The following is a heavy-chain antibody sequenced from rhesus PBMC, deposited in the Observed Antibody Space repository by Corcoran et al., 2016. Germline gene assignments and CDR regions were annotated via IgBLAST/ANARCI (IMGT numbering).Heavy chain of an antibody. CDR1: GGLLSSSY. D-gene: IGHD1-1*01. J-gene: IGHJ1*01. CDR2: IYGSGSRT. Sequence: QLQLQESGPGLLKPSETLSVTCPVSGGLLSSSYWRWSCPSPWKGLAWVGYIYGSGSRTNYNPSLKSRVTLSVDTSKNQLSLKLSSVTAADTAVYYCARGELELLGYFEFWGQGALVTVSS. CDR3: ARGELELLGYFEF. V-gene: IGHV4-169*01.